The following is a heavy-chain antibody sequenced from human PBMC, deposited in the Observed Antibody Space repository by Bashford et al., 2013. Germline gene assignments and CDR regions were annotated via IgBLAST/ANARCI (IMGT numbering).Heavy chain of an antibody. CDR1: GYTFSDYY. CDR2: FDPEDGET. D-gene: IGHD1-20*01. CDR3: ATGTKWKGVFYYYGMDV. V-gene: IGHV1-24*01. Sequence: ASVKVSCKASGYTFSDYYLHWVRQAPGQGLEWMGGFDPEDGETIYAQKFQGRVTMTEDTSTDTAYMELSSLRSEDTAVYYCATGTKWKGVFYYYGMDVWGQGTTVTVSS. J-gene: IGHJ6*02.